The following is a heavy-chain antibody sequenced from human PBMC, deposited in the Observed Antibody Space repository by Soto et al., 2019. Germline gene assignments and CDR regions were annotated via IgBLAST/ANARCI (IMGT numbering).Heavy chain of an antibody. V-gene: IGHV3-23*01. J-gene: IGHJ2*01. CDR1: GFTFSSYA. CDR2: ISGSGGST. D-gene: IGHD6-19*01. Sequence: EVQLLESGGGLVQPGGSLRLSCAASGFTFSSYAMSWVRQAPGKGLEWVSAISGSGGSTYYADSVKGRFTISRDNSKNTLYLQMNILRAEDRSVYDCAKTPNGGGWYPPWYFALWGRGTLVTVSS. CDR3: AKTPNGGGWYPPWYFAL.